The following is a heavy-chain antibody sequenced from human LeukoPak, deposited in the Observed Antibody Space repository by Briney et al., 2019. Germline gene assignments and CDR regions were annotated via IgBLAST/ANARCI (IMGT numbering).Heavy chain of an antibody. J-gene: IGHJ4*02. Sequence: GGSPRLSCAASGFTFSSHWMHWVRQAPGKGLVWVSHIKSDGSGRSYADSVKGRFTISRDNAKNTLYLQMNGLRAEGAAIYYCARALGYWGQGTLVTVSS. V-gene: IGHV3-74*01. CDR1: GFTFSSHW. CDR2: IKSDGSGR. CDR3: ARALGY.